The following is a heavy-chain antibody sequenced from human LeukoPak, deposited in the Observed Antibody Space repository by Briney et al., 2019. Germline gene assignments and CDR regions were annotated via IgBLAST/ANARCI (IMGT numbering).Heavy chain of an antibody. J-gene: IGHJ4*02. V-gene: IGHV4-59*01. CDR3: ARDYDSSGYYLSGFYY. CDR2: IYYSGST. Sequence: TSETLSLTCTVSGGSISSYYWGWIRQPPGKGLEWIGYIYYSGSTNYNPSLKSRVTISVDTSKNQSSLKLSSVTAADTAVYYCARDYDSSGYYLSGFYYWGQGTLVTVSS. CDR1: GGSISSYY. D-gene: IGHD3-22*01.